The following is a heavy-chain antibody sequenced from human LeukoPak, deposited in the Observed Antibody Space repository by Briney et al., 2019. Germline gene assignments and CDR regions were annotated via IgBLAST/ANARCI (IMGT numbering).Heavy chain of an antibody. J-gene: IGHJ4*02. D-gene: IGHD6-13*01. Sequence: GGSLRLSCAASGFTFSDHYMSWIRQAPGKGLEWVSYISNSDSDISYADSVKGRFTISRDNAKNSLFLQMHSLRAEDTAVYYCARLFHNSIAAAVDYSGQGTLVTVSS. CDR2: ISNSDSDI. CDR1: GFTFSDHY. CDR3: ARLFHNSIAAAVDY. V-gene: IGHV3-11*01.